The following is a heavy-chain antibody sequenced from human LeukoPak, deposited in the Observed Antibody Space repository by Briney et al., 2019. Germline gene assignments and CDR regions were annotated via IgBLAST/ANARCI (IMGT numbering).Heavy chain of an antibody. CDR2: IHTSGST. CDR1: GGSISSYY. CDR3: VRAVAATAPDYFDY. V-gene: IGHV4-4*07. J-gene: IGHJ4*02. D-gene: IGHD6-19*01. Sequence: SETLSLTCTVSGGSISSYYWSWIRQPAGKGLEWIGRIHTSGSTNYNPSLKSRVTMSVDTSKNQFSLKLSSVTAADTAVYYCVRAVAATAPDYFDYWGQGTLVTVSS.